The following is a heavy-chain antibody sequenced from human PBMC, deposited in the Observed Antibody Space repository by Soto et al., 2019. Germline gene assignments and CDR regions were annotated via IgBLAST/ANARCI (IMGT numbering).Heavy chain of an antibody. D-gene: IGHD5-12*01. CDR1: GGTCSIYD. CDR3: ARGNVATIKDWFDP. Sequence: PVKVSCRASGGTCSIYDISWVRPALGQGLEWMGGIIPIFGTANYAQKFQGRVTITADESTSTAYMELSSLRSEDTAVYYCARGNVATIKDWFDPWGQGTLVTVSS. V-gene: IGHV1-69*13. CDR2: IIPIFGTA. J-gene: IGHJ5*02.